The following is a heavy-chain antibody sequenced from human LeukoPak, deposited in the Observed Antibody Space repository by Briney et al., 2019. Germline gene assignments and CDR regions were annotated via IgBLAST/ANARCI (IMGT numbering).Heavy chain of an antibody. J-gene: IGHJ6*02. D-gene: IGHD1-26*01. V-gene: IGHV3-23*01. Sequence: PGGSLRLSCAASGFTASTYAMSWVRQAAGKGLEWVSSISGSGGSTYYADSVKGRFTISRDNSRDTLYLQMNSLRAEDTAVYYCTRSMGYDYYYVMDVWGQGTTVTVSS. CDR1: GFTASTYA. CDR2: ISGSGGST. CDR3: TRSMGYDYYYVMDV.